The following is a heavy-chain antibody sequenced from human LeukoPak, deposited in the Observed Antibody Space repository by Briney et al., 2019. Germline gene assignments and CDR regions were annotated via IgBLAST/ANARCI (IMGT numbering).Heavy chain of an antibody. CDR2: IYYSGST. D-gene: IGHD2-15*01. V-gene: IGHV4-59*01. Sequence: QTSETLSLTCSVSGGSISGYYWSWIRQPPGQGLEWIGYIYYSGSTNYNPSLKSRVIISRDTSKNQFSLKLSSVTAADTAVYYCARGYCSGGSCYSFDYWGQGTLVTVSS. CDR3: ARGYCSGGSCYSFDY. CDR1: GGSISGYY. J-gene: IGHJ4*02.